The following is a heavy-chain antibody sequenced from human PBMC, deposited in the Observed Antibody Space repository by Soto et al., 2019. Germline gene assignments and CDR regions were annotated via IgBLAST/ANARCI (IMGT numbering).Heavy chain of an antibody. CDR3: ARARDYGDYFLAYFQH. D-gene: IGHD4-17*01. CDR2: IYYSGST. V-gene: IGHV4-61*01. CDR1: GGSVSSGSYY. J-gene: IGHJ1*01. Sequence: PSETLSLTCTVSGGSVSSGSYYWSWIRQPPGKGLEWTGYIYYSGSTNYNPSLKSRVTISVDTSKNQFSLKLSSVTAADTAVYYCARARDYGDYFLAYFQHWGQGTLVTVSS.